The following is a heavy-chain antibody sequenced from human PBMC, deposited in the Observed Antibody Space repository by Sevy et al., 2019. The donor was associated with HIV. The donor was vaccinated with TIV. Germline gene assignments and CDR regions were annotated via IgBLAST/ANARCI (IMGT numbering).Heavy chain of an antibody. J-gene: IGHJ4*02. CDR2: FDRTDIT. V-gene: IGHV3-48*02. Sequence: GGSLRLSCEASGFTLSSYTMNWVRQSPEKGLEWVATFDRTDITHYAHSVKGEFIISRDIAKNSLFLQMNRLRDNDTAMYFCVRDERAIASHFDYWGRGTLVTVSS. CDR1: GFTLSSYT. CDR3: VRDERAIASHFDY. D-gene: IGHD2-21*01.